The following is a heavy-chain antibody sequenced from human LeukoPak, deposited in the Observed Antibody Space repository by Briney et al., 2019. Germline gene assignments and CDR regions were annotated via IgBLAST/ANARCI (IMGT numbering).Heavy chain of an antibody. J-gene: IGHJ4*02. Sequence: SETLSLTCTVSGGSISSHFWSWIRQPPGKGLEWIGYIYHSGGTNYNPSLKSRVTISVDTSKTQFSLKLSSVAAAGTAVYYCGAGGGSSHFDYWGQGTLVTVSS. CDR2: IYHSGGT. V-gene: IGHV4-59*08. D-gene: IGHD1-26*01. CDR1: GGSISSHF. CDR3: GAGGGSSHFDY.